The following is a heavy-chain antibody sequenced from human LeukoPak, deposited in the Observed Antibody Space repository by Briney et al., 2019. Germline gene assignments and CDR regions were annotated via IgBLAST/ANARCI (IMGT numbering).Heavy chain of an antibody. CDR2: IKQDGSEK. Sequence: RTGGSLRLSCAASGFTFSSYWMSWVRQAPGKGLEWVANIKQDGSEKYYVDSVKGRFTISRDNAKNSLYLQMNSLRAEDTAVYYCARDQPRQGFWSGYYYMDDWGKGTTVTVSS. J-gene: IGHJ6*03. CDR3: ARDQPRQGFWSGYYYMDD. CDR1: GFTFSSYW. V-gene: IGHV3-7*01. D-gene: IGHD3-3*01.